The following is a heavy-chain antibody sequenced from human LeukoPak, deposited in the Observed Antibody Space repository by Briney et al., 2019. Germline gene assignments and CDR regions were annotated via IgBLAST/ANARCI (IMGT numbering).Heavy chain of an antibody. CDR2: IYYGGST. V-gene: IGHV4-59*08. D-gene: IGHD3-3*01. CDR1: GGSISSYY. J-gene: IGHJ6*02. Sequence: SETLSLACTVSGGSISSYYWSWIRQPPGKGLEWIGYIYYGGSTNYNPSLKSRVTISVDTSKNQFSLKLSSVTAADTAVYYCARVHYDFWSGSYGMDVWGQGTTVTVSS. CDR3: ARVHYDFWSGSYGMDV.